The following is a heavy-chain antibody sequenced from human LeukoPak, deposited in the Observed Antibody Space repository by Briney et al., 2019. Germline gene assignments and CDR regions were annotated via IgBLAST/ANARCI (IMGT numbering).Heavy chain of an antibody. J-gene: IGHJ6*02. Sequence: ASVKVSCKASGYTFTSYDINWVRQATGQGLEWMGWMNPNSGNTGYAQKFQGRVTMTRNTSISTAYTELSSLRSEDTAVYYCARGPSGSYWYYYYGMDVWGQGTTVTVSS. D-gene: IGHD2-15*01. CDR2: MNPNSGNT. CDR1: GYTFTSYD. CDR3: ARGPSGSYWYYYYGMDV. V-gene: IGHV1-8*01.